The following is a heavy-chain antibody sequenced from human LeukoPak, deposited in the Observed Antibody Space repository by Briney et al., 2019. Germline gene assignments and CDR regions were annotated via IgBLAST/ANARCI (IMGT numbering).Heavy chain of an antibody. Sequence: GGSLRLSCAASGFTFSSYAMHWVRQAPGKGLEWVAVISYDGYNIFYADSVKGRFTISRDNSKNTLYLQMNTLRAEDTAVYYCAKHRENYADSCLDDYWGQGTLVTVSS. CDR1: GFTFSSYA. J-gene: IGHJ4*02. CDR3: AKHRENYADSCLDDY. CDR2: ISYDGYNI. D-gene: IGHD4-17*01. V-gene: IGHV3-30-3*02.